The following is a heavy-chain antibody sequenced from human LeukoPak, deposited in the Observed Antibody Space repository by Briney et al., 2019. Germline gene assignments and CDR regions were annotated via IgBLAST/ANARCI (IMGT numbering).Heavy chain of an antibody. J-gene: IGHJ4*02. D-gene: IGHD5-18*01. CDR1: GGTFSSYA. Sequence: ASVKVSCKASGGTFSSYAISWVRQAPGQGLEWMGGIIPIFGTANYAQKFQGRVTITADESTSTAYMELSSPRSEDTAVYYCARGYSYGSEYNYFDYWGQGTLVTVSS. V-gene: IGHV1-69*13. CDR3: ARGYSYGSEYNYFDY. CDR2: IIPIFGTA.